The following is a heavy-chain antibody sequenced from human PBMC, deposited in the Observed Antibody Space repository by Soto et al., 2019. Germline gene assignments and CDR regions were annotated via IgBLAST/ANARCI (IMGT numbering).Heavy chain of an antibody. CDR2: IYWDDDK. J-gene: IGHJ4*02. Sequence: QITLKESGPTLVKPTQTLTLTCSFSGFSLSTTGVAVGWIRQPPGKALECLVLIYWDDDKRYSPSLKSRLTITRDTSKNQVVLTMTDMDPVDTATYYCAHRVDYRGSWNTGYFDYWGQRTLVTVSS. D-gene: IGHD2-15*01. CDR1: GFSLSTTGVA. V-gene: IGHV2-5*02. CDR3: AHRVDYRGSWNTGYFDY.